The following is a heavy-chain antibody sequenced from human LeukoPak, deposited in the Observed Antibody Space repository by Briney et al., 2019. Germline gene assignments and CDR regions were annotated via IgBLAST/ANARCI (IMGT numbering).Heavy chain of an antibody. CDR1: GYSFTNYW. Sequence: GESLKISCQISGYSFTNYWIGWVRQLPGKGLEWVGIIFPGDSDSHYSPSFRGQVTLSADKSSSTAYLQWSSLKASDTAMYYCARQFYSGYDAIWYFDLWGRGTLLTVSS. V-gene: IGHV5-51*01. CDR3: ARQFYSGYDAIWYFDL. D-gene: IGHD5-12*01. CDR2: IFPGDSDS. J-gene: IGHJ2*01.